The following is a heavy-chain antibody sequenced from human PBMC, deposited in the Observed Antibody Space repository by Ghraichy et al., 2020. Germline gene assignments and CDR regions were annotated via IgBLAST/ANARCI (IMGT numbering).Heavy chain of an antibody. V-gene: IGHV3-23*01. CDR2: ISGSGGST. Sequence: LSLTCAASGFTFSSYAMSWVRQAPGKGLEWVSAISGSGGSTYYADSVKGRFTISRDNSKNTLYLQMNSLRAEDTAVYYCALTRVVVGATFDYWGQGTLVTVSS. D-gene: IGHD2-15*01. CDR3: ALTRVVVGATFDY. J-gene: IGHJ4*02. CDR1: GFTFSSYA.